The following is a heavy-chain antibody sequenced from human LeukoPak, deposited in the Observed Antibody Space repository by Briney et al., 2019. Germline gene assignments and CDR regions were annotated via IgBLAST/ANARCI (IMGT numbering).Heavy chain of an antibody. CDR2: INHSGIH. D-gene: IGHD3-9*01. J-gene: IGHJ2*01. Sequence: PSETLSLTCAVYGGSFSGYNWIWIPQPPGEGLEGFGEINHSGIHNYNPSLNSRGTLSVATSKNQFSLKMSSLTAADTAVYYGGRGFYDIWTGYSSYWYFDLWGRGTLVTVSS. V-gene: IGHV4-34*01. CDR1: GGSFSGYN. CDR3: GRGFYDIWTGYSSYWYFDL.